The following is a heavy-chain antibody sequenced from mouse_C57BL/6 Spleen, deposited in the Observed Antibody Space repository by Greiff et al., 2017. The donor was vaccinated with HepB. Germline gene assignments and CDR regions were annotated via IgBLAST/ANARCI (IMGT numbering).Heavy chain of an antibody. CDR1: GYTFTDYY. D-gene: IGHD2-2*01. CDR3: ARDGYDGTYY. V-gene: IGHV1-26*01. CDR2: INPNNGGT. J-gene: IGHJ2*01. Sequence: EVQLQQSGPELVKPGASVKISCKASGYTFTDYYMNWVKQSHGKSLEWIGDINPNNGGTSYNQKFKGKATSTVDKSSSTAYMELRSLTSEDSAVYYCARDGYDGTYYWGQGTTLTVSS.